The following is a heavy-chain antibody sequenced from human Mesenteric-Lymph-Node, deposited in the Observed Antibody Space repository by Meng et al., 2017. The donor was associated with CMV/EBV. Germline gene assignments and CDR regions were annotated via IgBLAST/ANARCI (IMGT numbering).Heavy chain of an antibody. Sequence: SEMSLTCAVSGDSISSGDYYWIWIRQPPGKGLEWIGYIYYSGSTNYNPSLKSRVTISVDTSKNQFSLKLSSVTAADTAVYYCARGNSLGYCSGGSCYSGPVYWGQGTLVTVSS. CDR3: ARGNSLGYCSGGSCYSGPVY. CDR2: IYYSGST. J-gene: IGHJ4*02. D-gene: IGHD2-15*01. V-gene: IGHV4-61*08. CDR1: GDSISSGDYY.